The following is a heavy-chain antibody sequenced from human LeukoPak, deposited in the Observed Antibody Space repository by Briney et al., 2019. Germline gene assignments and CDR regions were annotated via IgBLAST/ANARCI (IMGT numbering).Heavy chain of an antibody. Sequence: LSLTCTVSGGSISSSSYYWGWVRQAPGKGLEWVSYISSSGSTIYYADSVKGRFTISRDNAKNSLYLQMNSLRAEDTAVYYCARRPLWLYGAFDIWGQGTMVTVSS. CDR1: GGSISSSSYY. CDR3: ARRPLWLYGAFDI. CDR2: ISSSGSTI. D-gene: IGHD2-2*02. V-gene: IGHV3-48*03. J-gene: IGHJ3*02.